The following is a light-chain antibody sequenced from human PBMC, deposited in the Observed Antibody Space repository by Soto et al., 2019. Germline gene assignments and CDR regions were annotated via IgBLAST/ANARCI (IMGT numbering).Light chain of an antibody. CDR2: RGS. CDR3: QDYGTSAPWT. CDR1: QNIRGNE. V-gene: IGKV3-20*01. Sequence: VLTQSPGTLSLSPGERTTLSCRASQNIRGNELAWYQQKPGQPPRLLIYRGSSRAPGIPDRFSGRGSGTEFTLTLSRREPEDFAVYYCQDYGTSAPWTFGQGTRVEIK. J-gene: IGKJ1*01.